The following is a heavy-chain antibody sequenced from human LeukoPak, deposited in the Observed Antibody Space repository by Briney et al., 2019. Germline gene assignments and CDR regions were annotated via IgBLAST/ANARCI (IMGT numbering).Heavy chain of an antibody. CDR2: VYTSGRT. D-gene: IGHD3-10*01. V-gene: IGHV4-61*02. CDR3: AREPFRSFGELLD. J-gene: IGHJ4*02. CDR1: GGSVSGDNSY. Sequence: SETLSLTCTVSGGSVSGDNSYWNWTRLPAGKGLEWIGRVYTSGRTDYSPALQSRVTISLDTSRNHFSLKLSSVIAADTAVYYCAREPFRSFGELLDWGQGTLVTVSS.